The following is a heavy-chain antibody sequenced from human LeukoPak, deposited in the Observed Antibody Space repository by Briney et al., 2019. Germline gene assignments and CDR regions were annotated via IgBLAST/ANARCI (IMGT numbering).Heavy chain of an antibody. CDR2: INPKSGGT. Sequence: ASVKVSCKASGYTFTAYYMDWVRQAPGQGLEWMGWINPKSGGTHFAQKFQGRVTMTMDTSIGTAYMELTRLRPDDTAVYYCARVQYSSSRIAGFDPWGQGTLVTVSS. CDR1: GYTFTAYY. D-gene: IGHD6-13*01. V-gene: IGHV1-2*02. J-gene: IGHJ5*02. CDR3: ARVQYSSSRIAGFDP.